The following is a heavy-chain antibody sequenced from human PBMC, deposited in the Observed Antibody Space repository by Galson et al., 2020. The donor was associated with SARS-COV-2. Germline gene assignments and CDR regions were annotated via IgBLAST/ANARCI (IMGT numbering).Heavy chain of an antibody. J-gene: IGHJ6*02. CDR1: GYTFTDYY. Sequence: KVSCKASGYTFTDYYIHWVRQAPGQGLEWMGWINPKSGGTHYAQKFEGRVTMTRDTSITTAYMELSRLRADDTAVYYCARLRYYDVLTGYIVDVWGQGTMVTVAS. CDR2: INPKSGGT. V-gene: IGHV1-2*02. D-gene: IGHD3-9*01. CDR3: ARLRYYDVLTGYIVDV.